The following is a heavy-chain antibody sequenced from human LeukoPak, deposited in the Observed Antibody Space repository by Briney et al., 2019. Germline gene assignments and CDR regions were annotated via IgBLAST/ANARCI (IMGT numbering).Heavy chain of an antibody. CDR1: GSSVSSNY. Sequence: GGSLRLSYSASGSSVSSNYMIWVRQAPGKGLEGVSVIYSGGSTYYADSVKGRFTISRDNSKNTLYLQMNSLRAEDTAVYYCARETVAYDGSGYYPLDFWGKGTMVTVSS. D-gene: IGHD3-22*01. V-gene: IGHV3-53*01. CDR3: ARETVAYDGSGYYPLDF. CDR2: IYSGGST. J-gene: IGHJ4*02.